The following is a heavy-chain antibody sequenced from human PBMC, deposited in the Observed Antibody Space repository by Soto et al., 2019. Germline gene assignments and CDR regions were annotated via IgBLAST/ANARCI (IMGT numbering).Heavy chain of an antibody. CDR3: ASGVRLGRDAFDI. D-gene: IGHD6-19*01. CDR2: ISSSSSYI. CDR1: GFTFSSYS. J-gene: IGHJ3*02. V-gene: IGHV3-21*01. Sequence: PGGSLRLSCAASGFTFSSYSMNWVRQAPGKGLEWVSSISSSSSYIYYADSVKGRFTISRDNAKNSLYLQMNSLRAEDTAVYYCASGVRLGRDAFDIWGQGTMVTVSS.